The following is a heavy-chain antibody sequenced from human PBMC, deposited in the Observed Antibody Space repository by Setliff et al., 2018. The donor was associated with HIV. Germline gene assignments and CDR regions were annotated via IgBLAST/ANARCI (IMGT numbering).Heavy chain of an antibody. J-gene: IGHJ4*02. Sequence: KPSETLSLTCTVSGDSITTGVYYWSWIRQPAGQGLEWIGYIHTSGSTNYNPSLKSRVTISLDTSNDRFSLRLSSVTAADTAVYYCARAPTGELDFWGQGTLVTVSS. V-gene: IGHV4-61*09. CDR1: GDSITTGVYY. CDR2: IHTSGST. CDR3: ARAPTGELDF. D-gene: IGHD7-27*01.